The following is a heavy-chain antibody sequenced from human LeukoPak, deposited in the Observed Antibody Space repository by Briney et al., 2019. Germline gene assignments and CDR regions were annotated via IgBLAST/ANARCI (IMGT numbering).Heavy chain of an antibody. CDR3: ARGLVVGRYYYYGMDV. CDR2: INHSGST. D-gene: IGHD1-26*01. Sequence: PSQTLSLTWAVYGGSFSGYYWSWIGQPPGKGLEWIGEINHSGSTNYNPSLKSRATISVDTSKNQFSLKLSSVTAADTAVYYCARGLVVGRYYYYGMDVWGQGTTVTVSS. V-gene: IGHV4-34*01. CDR1: GGSFSGYY. J-gene: IGHJ6*02.